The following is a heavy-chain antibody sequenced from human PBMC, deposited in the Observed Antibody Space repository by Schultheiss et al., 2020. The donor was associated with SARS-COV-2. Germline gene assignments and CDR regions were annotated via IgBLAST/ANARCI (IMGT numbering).Heavy chain of an antibody. D-gene: IGHD6-13*01. J-gene: IGHJ4*02. CDR2: IWYDGSNK. Sequence: GGSLRLSCAASGFTFSSYGMHWVRQAPGKGLEWVAVIWYDGSNKYYADSVKGRFTISRDNSKNTLYLQMNSLRAEDTAVYYCARELPDSSSSHFDYWGQGTLVTVSS. CDR3: ARELPDSSSSHFDY. CDR1: GFTFSSYG. V-gene: IGHV3-33*01.